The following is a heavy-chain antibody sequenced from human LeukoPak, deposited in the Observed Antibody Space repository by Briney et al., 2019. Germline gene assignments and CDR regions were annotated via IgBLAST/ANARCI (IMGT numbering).Heavy chain of an antibody. J-gene: IGHJ3*02. V-gene: IGHV1-18*01. CDR1: GYTFTSYG. D-gene: IGHD5-18*01. CDR3: ARERDVDTAMVILPGGRDAFDI. CDR2: ISAYNGNT. Sequence: ASVKVSCKASGYTFTSYGISWVRQAPGQGLEGMGWISAYNGNTNYAQKLQGRVTMTTDTSTSTAYLELRSLRSDDTAVYYCARERDVDTAMVILPGGRDAFDIWGQGTMVTVSS.